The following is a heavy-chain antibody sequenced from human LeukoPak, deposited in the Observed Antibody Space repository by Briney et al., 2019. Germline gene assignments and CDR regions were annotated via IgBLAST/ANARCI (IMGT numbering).Heavy chain of an antibody. Sequence: GESLKISCQGSGYSFISSWIGWVRQLPGKGLEFMGIIYPNDFDIKYNPSFEGQVTISVDKSISTAYLQWSSLQASDAAMYYCVRRSGYPSGWFHPWGQGTLVTVSS. J-gene: IGHJ5*02. V-gene: IGHV5-51*01. CDR3: VRRSGYPSGWFHP. CDR1: GYSFISSW. CDR2: IYPNDFDI. D-gene: IGHD3-22*01.